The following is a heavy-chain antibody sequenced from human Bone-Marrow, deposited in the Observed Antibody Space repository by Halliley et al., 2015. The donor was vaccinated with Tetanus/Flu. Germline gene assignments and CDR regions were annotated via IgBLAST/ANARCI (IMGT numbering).Heavy chain of an antibody. Sequence: KGLEWVGRSRKKGNSYTTDYAASVKGRFTISRDDSEKSLYLQMNSLKTEDTAVYYCVRGVDYFDYWGQGTLVTVSS. J-gene: IGHJ4*02. CDR2: SRKKGNSYTT. D-gene: IGHD3-10*01. V-gene: IGHV3-72*01. CDR3: VRGVDYFDY.